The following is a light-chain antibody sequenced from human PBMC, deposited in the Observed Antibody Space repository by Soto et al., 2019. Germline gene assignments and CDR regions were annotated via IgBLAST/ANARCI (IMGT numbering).Light chain of an antibody. Sequence: QSVLTQPPSASGTPGQRVTISCSGSSSNVGSNYVYWYQHRPGAAPRLLIYRNNQLPASVPNRFSGSKSGTSASLAISGLRPEGEADYYCASWDDSLTGGEVFGTGTKLTVL. CDR3: ASWDDSLTGGEV. J-gene: IGLJ1*01. CDR1: SSNVGSNY. CDR2: RNN. V-gene: IGLV1-47*01.